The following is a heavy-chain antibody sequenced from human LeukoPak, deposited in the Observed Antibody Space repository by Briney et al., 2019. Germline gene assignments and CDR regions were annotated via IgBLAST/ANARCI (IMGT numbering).Heavy chain of an antibody. Sequence: GGSLRLSCAASGFTVSSNYMSWVRQAPGKGLEWVSVIYSGGSTYYADSVKGRFTISRDNSKNTLYLQMNSLRAEDTAVYYCARERDPRYCSGGSCYVVYWGQGTLVTVSS. CDR2: IYSGGST. J-gene: IGHJ4*02. V-gene: IGHV3-53*01. CDR1: GFTVSSNY. D-gene: IGHD2-15*01. CDR3: ARERDPRYCSGGSCYVVY.